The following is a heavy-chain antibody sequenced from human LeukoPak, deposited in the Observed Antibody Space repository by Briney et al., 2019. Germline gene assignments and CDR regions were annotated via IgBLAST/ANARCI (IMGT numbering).Heavy chain of an antibody. V-gene: IGHV1-69*13. CDR1: GGTLSTFG. J-gene: IGHJ4*02. Sequence: SVKVSCKASGGTLSTFGISWVRQAAGQGLEWMGGIIPIFVTTTFVQKFQDRLTINADESTTTAYMELSSLRSEDTAVYYCARDAYSGYDFDYWGQGTLVTVSS. CDR2: IIPIFVTT. D-gene: IGHD5-12*01. CDR3: ARDAYSGYDFDY.